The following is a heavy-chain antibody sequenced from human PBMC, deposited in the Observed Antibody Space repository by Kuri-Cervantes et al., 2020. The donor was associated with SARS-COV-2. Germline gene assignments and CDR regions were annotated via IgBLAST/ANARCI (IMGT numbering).Heavy chain of an antibody. Sequence: ESLKISCTVSGGSISSSSYYWGWIRQPPGKGPEWIGSIYYSGSTYYNPSLKSRVTISVDTSKNQFSLKLSSVTAADTAVYYCARHEWEPYYFDYWGQGTLVTVSS. CDR1: GGSISSSSYY. V-gene: IGHV4-39*01. D-gene: IGHD1-26*01. CDR3: ARHEWEPYYFDY. CDR2: IYYSGST. J-gene: IGHJ4*02.